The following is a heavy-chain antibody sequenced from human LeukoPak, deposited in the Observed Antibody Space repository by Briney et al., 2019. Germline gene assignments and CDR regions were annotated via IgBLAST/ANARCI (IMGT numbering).Heavy chain of an antibody. J-gene: IGHJ5*02. CDR3: ARGHCSSTSCYWDWFDP. Sequence: SETLSFTCTVSGGSISSYYWSWIRQPPGKGLEWIGYIYYSGSTNYNPSLKSRVTISVDTSKNQFSLKLSSVTAADTAVYYCARGHCSSTSCYWDWFDPWGQGTLVTVSS. CDR1: GGSISSYY. V-gene: IGHV4-59*01. CDR2: IYYSGST. D-gene: IGHD2-2*01.